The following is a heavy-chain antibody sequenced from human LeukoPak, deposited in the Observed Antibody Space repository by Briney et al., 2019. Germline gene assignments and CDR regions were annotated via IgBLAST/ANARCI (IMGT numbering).Heavy chain of an antibody. Sequence: ASVKVSCKASGYTFTSYGISWVRQAPGQGLEWMGWISAYNGNTNYAQKLQGRVTMTTDTSTSTAYMELRSLRSDDTAVYYCARASSSWYPQYYFDYWGQGTLVTVSS. CDR2: ISAYNGNT. V-gene: IGHV1-18*01. J-gene: IGHJ4*02. CDR1: GYTFTSYG. CDR3: ARASSSWYPQYYFDY. D-gene: IGHD6-13*01.